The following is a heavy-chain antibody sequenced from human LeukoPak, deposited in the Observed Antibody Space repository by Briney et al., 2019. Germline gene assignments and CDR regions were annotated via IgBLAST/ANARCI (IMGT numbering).Heavy chain of an antibody. D-gene: IGHD3-3*01. CDR1: GFTFSSYA. J-gene: IGHJ6*03. V-gene: IGHV3-23*01. CDR2: VSATGDST. CDR3: AKLGAFWSGYRSDYYYYMDV. Sequence: GGSLRLSCAASGFTFSSYAMSWVRQTPGKGLEWVSAVSATGDSTYYADSVKGRFTISRDNSKNTLFLQMNSLRAEDTAVYYCAKLGAFWSGYRSDYYYYMDVWGKGITVTVSS.